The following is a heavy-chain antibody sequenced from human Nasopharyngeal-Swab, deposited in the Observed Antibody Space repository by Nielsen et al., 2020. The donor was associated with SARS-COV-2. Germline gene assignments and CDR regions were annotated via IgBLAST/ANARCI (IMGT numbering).Heavy chain of an antibody. CDR3: ARGYCSGGSCYSIDY. J-gene: IGHJ4*02. D-gene: IGHD2-15*01. CDR2: INTNTGNP. V-gene: IGHV7-4-1*02. Sequence: WVRQAPGQGLEWMGWINTNTGNPTYAQGFTGRFVFSLDTSVSTAYLQISSLKAEDTAVYYCARGYCSGGSCYSIDYWGQGTRVTVSS.